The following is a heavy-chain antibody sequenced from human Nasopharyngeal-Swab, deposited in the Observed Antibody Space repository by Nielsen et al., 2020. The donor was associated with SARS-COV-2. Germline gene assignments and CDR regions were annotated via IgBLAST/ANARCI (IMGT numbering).Heavy chain of an antibody. V-gene: IGHV3-48*03. D-gene: IGHD6-13*01. Sequence: GGSLRLSCAASGFTFSSYEMNWVRQAPGKGLEWVSYISSSGSTIYYADSVKGRFTISRDNAKNSLYLQMNSLRAEDTAVYYCARDGGVSRIAVDYWGQGTLVTVSS. CDR1: GFTFSSYE. CDR2: ISSSGSTI. CDR3: ARDGGVSRIAVDY. J-gene: IGHJ4*02.